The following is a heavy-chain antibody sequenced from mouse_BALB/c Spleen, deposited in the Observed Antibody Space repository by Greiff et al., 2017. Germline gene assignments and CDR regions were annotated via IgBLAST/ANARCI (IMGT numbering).Heavy chain of an antibody. CDR2: IYPGDGDT. V-gene: IGHV1-80*01. CDR1: GYAFSSYW. J-gene: IGHJ4*01. Sequence: VQLQQSGAELVRPGSSVKISCKASGYAFSSYWMNWVKQRPGQGLEWIGQIYPGDGDTNYNGKFKGKATLTADKSSSTAYMQLSSLTSEDSAVYFCARGDAKAMDYWGQGTSVTVSS. CDR3: ARGDAKAMDY. D-gene: IGHD3-3*01.